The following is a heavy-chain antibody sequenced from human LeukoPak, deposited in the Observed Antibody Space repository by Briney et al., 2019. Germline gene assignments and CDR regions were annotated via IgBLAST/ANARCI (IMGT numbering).Heavy chain of an antibody. CDR3: ARVFYGSGWYYFDY. CDR2: IYYSGST. D-gene: IGHD6-19*01. CDR1: GDSISSYY. J-gene: IGHJ4*02. V-gene: IGHV4-59*01. Sequence: SETLSLTCTVSGDSISSYYWSWIRQPPGKGLEWIGYIYYSGSTNYNPSLKSRVTISLDTSKNQVSLNLSSVTAADTAVYYCARVFYGSGWYYFDYWGQGTLVTVSS.